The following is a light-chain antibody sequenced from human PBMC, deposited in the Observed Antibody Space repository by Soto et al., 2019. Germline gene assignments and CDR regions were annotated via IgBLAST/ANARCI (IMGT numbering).Light chain of an antibody. J-gene: IGLJ2*01. CDR3: QSYDSSLSQVV. Sequence: QSVLTQPPSVSGAPGQRVTISCTGSSSNIGAGYDVHWYQQLPGTAPKLLIYGNSNRPSGVPDRFSGSKSGTSASLAITGLQAEDEAGYYCQSYDSSLSQVVFGGGTKLTVL. CDR1: SSNIGAGYD. CDR2: GNS. V-gene: IGLV1-40*01.